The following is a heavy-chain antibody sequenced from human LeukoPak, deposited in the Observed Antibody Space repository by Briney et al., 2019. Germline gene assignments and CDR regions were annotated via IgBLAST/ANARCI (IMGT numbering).Heavy chain of an antibody. CDR2: ISSDGVEK. D-gene: IGHD3-9*01. CDR1: GFTFSHYG. V-gene: IGHV3-30*04. CDR3: AREGHYDILTGYSPVEYYFYYMDV. Sequence: PGRSPRLSCEASGFTFSHYGIHWVRQTPGKGLEWVAAISSDGVEKHYADSVKGRFTISRDNSKSTLYLQMNSLRAEDTALYYCAREGHYDILTGYSPVEYYFYYMDVWGKGTTVTVSS. J-gene: IGHJ6*03.